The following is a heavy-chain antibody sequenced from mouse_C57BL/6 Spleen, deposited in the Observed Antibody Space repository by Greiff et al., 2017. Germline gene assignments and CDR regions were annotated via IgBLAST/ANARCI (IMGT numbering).Heavy chain of an antibody. Sequence: EVQLQQSGPELVKPGASVKISCKASGYTFTDYYMNWVRQSNGKSLEWIGDINPNNGGTRYKQKLKGKATLTVDQASSTAYMELLSLTSEDSAVYYCARGYYYGSSCDYWGQGTTLTVSS. D-gene: IGHD1-1*01. J-gene: IGHJ2*01. V-gene: IGHV1-26*01. CDR1: GYTFTDYY. CDR3: ARGYYYGSSCDY. CDR2: INPNNGGT.